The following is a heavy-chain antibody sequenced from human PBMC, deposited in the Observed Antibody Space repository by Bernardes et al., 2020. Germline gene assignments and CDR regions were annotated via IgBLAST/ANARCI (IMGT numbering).Heavy chain of an antibody. Sequence: GGSLRLSCAASGFTFRSYSLNWVRQAPGPGLAWVSSLSGAGLYLYYGDSVRGRFTTSRDNTRKSVFLQMESLRAEDTAVYYCARDVGGTDWRFGCDVWGTGTMVHVSS. V-gene: IGHV3-21*01. CDR1: GFTFRSYS. CDR2: LSGAGLYL. D-gene: IGHD3-9*01. J-gene: IGHJ3*01. CDR3: ARDVGGTDWRFGCDV.